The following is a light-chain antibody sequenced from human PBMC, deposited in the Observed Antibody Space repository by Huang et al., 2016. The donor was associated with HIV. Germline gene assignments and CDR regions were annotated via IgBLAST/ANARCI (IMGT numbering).Light chain of an antibody. J-gene: IGKJ2*01. CDR1: QSITTY. Sequence: DIQMTQSPPSLSASLGDRVTITCRASQSITTYLNWYRHKLGEAPELLIHATSTLQNGVPSRFSGGGSGTDFTLTITNLQPEDVASYYCQQSYNLPYTFGRGTKVDIK. CDR2: ATS. V-gene: IGKV1-39*01. CDR3: QQSYNLPYT.